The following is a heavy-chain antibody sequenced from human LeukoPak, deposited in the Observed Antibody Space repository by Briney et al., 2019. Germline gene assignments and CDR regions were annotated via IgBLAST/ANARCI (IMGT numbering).Heavy chain of an antibody. CDR2: IKQDGSEK. V-gene: IGHV3-7*04. Sequence: GGSLRLSCAASGFTFSVYWMSWVRQAPGKGLEWVADIKQDGSEKYYVDSVKGRFTISRDNAKNSLYLQMNSLRAEDTAVYYCARKYSYDSSAYYYLSWGQGTLVTVSS. CDR3: ARKYSYDSSAYYYLS. CDR1: GFTFSVYW. J-gene: IGHJ4*02. D-gene: IGHD3-22*01.